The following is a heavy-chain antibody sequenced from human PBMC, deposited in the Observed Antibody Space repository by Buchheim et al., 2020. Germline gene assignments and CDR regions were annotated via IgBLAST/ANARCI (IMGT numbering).Heavy chain of an antibody. CDR2: ISAGGGST. V-gene: IGHV3-23*01. CDR3: AKEGYIAPTGFDC. Sequence: EVQLLESGGGLVQPGGSLRLSCAASGFTFSSYAMSWVRQAPGKGLQWVSAISAGGGSTFYADSVKGRFTIFKDNSKNTVYTQMNSLRAEDTAVYYCAKEGYIAPTGFDCWGQGTL. D-gene: IGHD6-13*01. CDR1: GFTFSSYA. J-gene: IGHJ4*02.